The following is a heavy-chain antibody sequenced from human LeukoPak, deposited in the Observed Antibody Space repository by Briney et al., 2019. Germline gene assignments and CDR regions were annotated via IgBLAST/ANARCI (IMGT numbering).Heavy chain of an antibody. CDR3: ARAAYSSTWYSRYFDL. Sequence: PGGSLRLSCAASGFTFDDYAMDWVRPAPGEGLEWVSGISWNSGSIGYADSVKGRFTISRDNAKNSLYLQMDSLRAGDTAVYYCARAAYSSTWYSRYFDLWGRGTLVTVPS. V-gene: IGHV3-9*01. D-gene: IGHD6-13*01. J-gene: IGHJ2*01. CDR1: GFTFDDYA. CDR2: ISWNSGSI.